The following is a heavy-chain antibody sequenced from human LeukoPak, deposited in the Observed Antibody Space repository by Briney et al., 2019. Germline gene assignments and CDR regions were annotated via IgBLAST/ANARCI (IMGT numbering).Heavy chain of an antibody. J-gene: IGHJ5*02. Sequence: SETLSLTCAVYGGSFSGYYWSWIRQPPGKGLEWIGRIYTSGSTNYNPSLKSRVTMSVDTSKNQFSLKLSSVTAADTAVYYCAKDDFWSGYWTGGWFDPWGQGTLVTVSS. D-gene: IGHD3-3*01. CDR1: GGSFSGYY. CDR2: IYTSGST. CDR3: AKDDFWSGYWTGGWFDP. V-gene: IGHV4-59*10.